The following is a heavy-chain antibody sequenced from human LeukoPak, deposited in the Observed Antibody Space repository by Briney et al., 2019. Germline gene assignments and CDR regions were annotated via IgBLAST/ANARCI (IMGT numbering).Heavy chain of an antibody. D-gene: IGHD3-10*01. CDR1: GFTFSSYW. CDR2: IKEDGSDK. V-gene: IGHV3-7*01. CDR3: ARIGWFGSGSYFDY. J-gene: IGHJ4*02. Sequence: PGGSLRLSCAASGFTFSSYWMGWVRQAPGKGLAWVSNIKEDGSDKYYVDSVKGRFTISRDNTKNSLYLQMNSLRAEDTAVFYCARIGWFGSGSYFDYWGQGSLVTVSS.